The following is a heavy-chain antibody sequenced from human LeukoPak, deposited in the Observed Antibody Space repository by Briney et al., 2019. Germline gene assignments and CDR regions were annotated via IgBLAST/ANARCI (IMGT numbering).Heavy chain of an antibody. J-gene: IGHJ5*02. V-gene: IGHV3-33*01. CDR3: ARGYYYGSVSYFHNWFDP. D-gene: IGHD3-10*01. CDR2: IWYDGSNK. CDR1: GFTFSSYG. Sequence: GGSLRLSCAASGFTFSSYGMHWVRQAPGKGLEWVAVIWYDGSNKYYADSVKGRFTISRDNSKNTLYLQMDSLRAEDTAVFYCARGYYYGSVSYFHNWFDPWGQGALVTVSS.